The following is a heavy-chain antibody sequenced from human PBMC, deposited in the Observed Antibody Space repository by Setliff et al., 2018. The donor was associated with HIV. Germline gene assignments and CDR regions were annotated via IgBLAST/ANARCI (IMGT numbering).Heavy chain of an antibody. D-gene: IGHD3-3*01. Sequence: PSETLSLTCTVSGVSISNYYWSWIRQPPGKGLEWIGYMYYSGNTNYNPSLKSRVTISVDTSKSQFSLKLNSVTAADTAVYYCARSEGIAWFDPWGQGTLVTVSS. CDR3: ARSEGIAWFDP. J-gene: IGHJ5*02. CDR2: MYYSGNT. CDR1: GVSISNYY. V-gene: IGHV4-59*12.